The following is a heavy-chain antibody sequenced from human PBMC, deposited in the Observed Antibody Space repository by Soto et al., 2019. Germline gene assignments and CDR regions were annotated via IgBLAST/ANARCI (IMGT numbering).Heavy chain of an antibody. V-gene: IGHV5-51*01. CDR1: GYEFTSYW. J-gene: IGHJ3*02. D-gene: IGHD3-22*01. CDR2: ILPGDSDT. CDR3: ARRDSSGYDPDAFDI. Sequence: PGESLKISCKGSGYEFTSYWIGWVRQMPGKGLEWMGIILPGDSDTRYSPSFHGQVTISADNSISTAYLQWSSLRASDTAMYYCARRDSSGYDPDAFDIWGQGTLVTVSS.